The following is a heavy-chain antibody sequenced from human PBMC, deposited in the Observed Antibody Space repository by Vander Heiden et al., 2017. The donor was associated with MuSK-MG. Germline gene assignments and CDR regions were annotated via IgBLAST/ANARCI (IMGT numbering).Heavy chain of an antibody. V-gene: IGHV3-48*01. CDR2: ISSSGSST. D-gene: IGHD3-22*01. J-gene: IGHJ4*02. Sequence: EVQLVESGGGLVQPGGSLRLSCAASGFSFSTYSMNWVRQAPGKGLEWVSYISSSGSSTKYGDSVKGRFTISRDNAKNSLSLQMNSLRAEDTAVYYCARVGDSVGYDYRDFWGQGTLVTVSS. CDR3: ARVGDSVGYDYRDF. CDR1: GFSFSTYS.